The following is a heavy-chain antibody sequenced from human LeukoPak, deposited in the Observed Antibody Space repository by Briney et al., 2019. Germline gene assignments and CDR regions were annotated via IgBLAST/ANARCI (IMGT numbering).Heavy chain of an antibody. CDR2: ISAYNGNT. Sequence: ASVKVSCKASGYTFTSYGISWVRQAPGQGLDWMGWISAYNGNTNYAQKLQDRVTMTTDTSTSTAYMELRSRRSDDTDVYFCAREGCSITSCFYFDSWGQGTLVTVSS. J-gene: IGHJ4*02. CDR3: AREGCSITSCFYFDS. V-gene: IGHV1-18*01. D-gene: IGHD2-2*01. CDR1: GYTFTSYG.